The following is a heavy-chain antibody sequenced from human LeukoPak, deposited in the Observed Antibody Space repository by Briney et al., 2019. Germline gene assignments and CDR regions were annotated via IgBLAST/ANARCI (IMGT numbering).Heavy chain of an antibody. Sequence: GGSLRLSCAASGFTFSSYAMSWVRQAPGKGLEWVSAISGSGGSTYYADSVKGRFTISRDNSKNTLYLRMNSLRAEDTAVYYCAKDNTFGGVFDYWGQGTLVTVSS. J-gene: IGHJ4*02. V-gene: IGHV3-23*01. CDR1: GFTFSSYA. CDR2: ISGSGGST. D-gene: IGHD3-16*01. CDR3: AKDNTFGGVFDY.